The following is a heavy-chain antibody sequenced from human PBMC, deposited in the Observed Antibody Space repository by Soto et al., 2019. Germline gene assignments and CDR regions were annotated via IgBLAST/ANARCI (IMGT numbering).Heavy chain of an antibody. Sequence: QVQLQESGPGLVKPSETLSLTCTVSGGSISSYYWSWIRQPAGKGLEWIGRIYTSGSTNYNPSLKSRVTMSVDTSKNQFSLKLSSVTAPATAVYYCARVNPEPYSTDWPNWFDPWGQGTLVTVSS. J-gene: IGHJ5*02. CDR1: GGSISSYY. CDR2: IYTSGST. V-gene: IGHV4-4*07. D-gene: IGHD6-19*01. CDR3: ARVNPEPYSTDWPNWFDP.